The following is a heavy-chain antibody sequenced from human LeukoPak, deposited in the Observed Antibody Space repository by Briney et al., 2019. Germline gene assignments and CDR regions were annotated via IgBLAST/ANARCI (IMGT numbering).Heavy chain of an antibody. D-gene: IGHD2-15*01. CDR2: INSDGKTP. V-gene: IGHV3-74*01. CDR1: GFTFSSYW. J-gene: IGHJ4*02. Sequence: GGSLRLSCAASGFTFSSYWMHWVRQAPGKGLVWVSLINSDGKTPTYADSVKGRFTISRDNAKNTLYLQMNSLRVEDTAVYYCARDQLYCSGGICYFDYWGQGTLVTVSS. CDR3: ARDQLYCSGGICYFDY.